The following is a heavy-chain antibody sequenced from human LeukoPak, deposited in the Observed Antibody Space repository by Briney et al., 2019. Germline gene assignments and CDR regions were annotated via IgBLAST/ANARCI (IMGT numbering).Heavy chain of an antibody. CDR2: IYITGIT. Sequence: SETLSLTCTVFGGSISSYYWNWIQQPAGKGLECIGRIYITGITSYNPSLKSRLIMSVDTSKNQFSLKLNSVTAADTAVYYCARENNEIYGDDGNYMDVWGKGTTVTVSS. D-gene: IGHD4-17*01. CDR3: ARENNEIYGDDGNYMDV. V-gene: IGHV4-4*07. CDR1: GGSISSYY. J-gene: IGHJ6*03.